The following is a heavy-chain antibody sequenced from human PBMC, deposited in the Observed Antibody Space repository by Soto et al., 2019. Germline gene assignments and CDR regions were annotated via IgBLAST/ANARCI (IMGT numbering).Heavy chain of an antibody. CDR2: ISAYNGNT. D-gene: IGHD3-10*01. CDR3: ARLKGYYGSGSPRYWFDP. CDR1: GYTFTSYG. Sequence: ASVKVSCKASGYTFTSYGISWVRQAPGQGLEWMGWISAYNGNTNYAQKLQGRVTMTTDTSTSTAYMELRSLRSDDTAVYYCARLKGYYGSGSPRYWFDPWGQGTLVTVYS. J-gene: IGHJ5*02. V-gene: IGHV1-18*01.